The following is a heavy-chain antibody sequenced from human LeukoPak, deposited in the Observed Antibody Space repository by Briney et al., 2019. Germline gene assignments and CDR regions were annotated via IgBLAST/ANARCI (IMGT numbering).Heavy chain of an antibody. D-gene: IGHD4-23*01. V-gene: IGHV1-18*01. CDR3: ARDTALRGDYGGNDLFDY. CDR2: ISAYNGNT. J-gene: IGHJ4*02. Sequence: GSVKVSCKASGYTFTSYGISWVRQAPGQGLEWMGWISAYNGNTNYAQKLQGRVTMTTDTSTSTAYMELRSLRSDDTAVYYCARDTALRGDYGGNDLFDYWGQGTLVTVSS. CDR1: GYTFTSYG.